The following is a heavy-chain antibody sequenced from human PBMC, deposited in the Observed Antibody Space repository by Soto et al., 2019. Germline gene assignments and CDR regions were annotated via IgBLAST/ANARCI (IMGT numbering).Heavy chain of an antibody. CDR3: ARRSRPGYEYYYYIDV. CDR2: IYYSGST. CDR1: GGSISSSSYY. J-gene: IGHJ6*03. V-gene: IGHV4-39*01. Sequence: QLQLQESGPGLVKPSETLSLTCTVSGGSISSSSYYWGWIRQPPGKGLEWIGSIYYSGSTYYNPSLKGRVTISVDTSKNRFSLKLRSVTAADPAVYYCARRSRPGYEYYYYIDVWGKGTTVTVSS. D-gene: IGHD1-26*01.